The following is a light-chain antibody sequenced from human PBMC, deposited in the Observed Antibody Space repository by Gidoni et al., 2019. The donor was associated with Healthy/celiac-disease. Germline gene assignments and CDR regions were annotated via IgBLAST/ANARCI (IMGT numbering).Light chain of an antibody. Sequence: DIQMTQSPSSLSASVGDRVTITCRASQSISSYLNWYQQKPGKAPKHLIYAASSLQSGVPSRCSGSGSGTDVTLTISSLQPEDVATYYCQQSYSTPPTFGQGTKLEIK. V-gene: IGKV1-39*01. CDR1: QSISSY. CDR3: QQSYSTPPT. CDR2: AAS. J-gene: IGKJ2*01.